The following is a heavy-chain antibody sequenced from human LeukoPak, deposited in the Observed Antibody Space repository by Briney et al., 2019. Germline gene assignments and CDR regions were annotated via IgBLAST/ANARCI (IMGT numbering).Heavy chain of an antibody. J-gene: IGHJ4*02. Sequence: GGSLRLSCAASGFTFSNYYMGWIRQAPGKGLEWVSSISSSSSYIYYADSVKGRFTISRDNAKNSLYLQMNSLRAEDTAVYYCARGDYYDSSGYGYWGQGTLVTVSS. CDR2: ISSSSSYI. CDR1: GFTFSNYY. V-gene: IGHV3-21*01. CDR3: ARGDYYDSSGYGY. D-gene: IGHD3-22*01.